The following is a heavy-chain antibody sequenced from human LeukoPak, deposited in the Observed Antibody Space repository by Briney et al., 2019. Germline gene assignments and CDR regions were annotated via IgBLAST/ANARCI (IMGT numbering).Heavy chain of an antibody. Sequence: ASVKVSCKASGYTFTSYDINWVRQATGQGLEWMGWMNPNSGNTGYAQKFQGRVTITRNTSISTAYMELSSLRSEDTAVNYCARSPGQLPREYYYMDVWGKGTTVTVSS. CDR2: MNPNSGNT. V-gene: IGHV1-8*03. D-gene: IGHD2-2*01. CDR3: ARSPGQLPREYYYMDV. J-gene: IGHJ6*03. CDR1: GYTFTSYD.